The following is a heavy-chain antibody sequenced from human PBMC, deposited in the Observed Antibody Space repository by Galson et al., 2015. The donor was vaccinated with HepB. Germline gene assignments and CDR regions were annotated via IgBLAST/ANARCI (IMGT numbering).Heavy chain of an antibody. CDR2: ISYDGSNK. CDR1: GFTLSSYG. J-gene: IGHJ6*03. CDR3: AKGTIYGVAGYYMDV. V-gene: IGHV3-30*18. D-gene: IGHD3-3*01. Sequence: SLRLSCAASGFTLSSYGMHWVRQAPGKGLEWVAVISYDGSNKYYVDSVKGRFTISRDNAKNTPYLQMNSLRAEDTAVYYCAKGTIYGVAGYYMDVWGKGTTVTVSS.